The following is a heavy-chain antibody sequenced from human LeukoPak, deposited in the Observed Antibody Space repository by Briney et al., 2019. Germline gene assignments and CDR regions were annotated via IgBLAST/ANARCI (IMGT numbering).Heavy chain of an antibody. CDR2: INPNSGGT. V-gene: IGHV1-2*02. J-gene: IGHJ3*02. Sequence: GASVKVSCKASGYTFTGYYMHWVRQAPGQGLEWMGWINPNSGGTNSAQKQGRVTMTRDMSISTAYMELSRLKSNDTAVYYCARGAYDYVWDYHRYTSDAFDMWGQGTMVTVSS. CDR1: GYTFTGYY. CDR3: ARGAYDYVWDYHRYTSDAFDM. D-gene: IGHD3-16*02.